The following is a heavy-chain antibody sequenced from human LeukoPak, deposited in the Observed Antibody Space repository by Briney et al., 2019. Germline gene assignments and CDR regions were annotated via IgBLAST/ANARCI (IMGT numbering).Heavy chain of an antibody. CDR3: ARDVRPSGYGMDV. CDR1: GGSISSYY. V-gene: IGHV4-59*01. D-gene: IGHD6-6*01. Sequence: PSQTLSLTCTVSGGSISSYYWSWIRQPPGKGLEWIGYIYYSGSTNYNPSLKSRVTISVDTSKNQFSLKLSSVTAADTAVYYCARDVRPSGYGMDVWGQGTTVTVSS. CDR2: IYYSGST. J-gene: IGHJ6*02.